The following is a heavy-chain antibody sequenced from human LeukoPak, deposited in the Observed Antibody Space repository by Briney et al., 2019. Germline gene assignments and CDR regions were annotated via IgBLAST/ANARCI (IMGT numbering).Heavy chain of an antibody. V-gene: IGHV3-23*01. CDR1: GFTFSSYA. Sequence: GGSLRLSCAASGFTFSSYAMSWVRQAPGKGLEWVSAISGSGGSTYYADSVKGRFTISRDNSKNTLYLQMNSRRAEDTAVYYCAKDRTQLGEGWFDPWGQGTLVTVSS. J-gene: IGHJ5*02. CDR3: AKDRTQLGEGWFDP. D-gene: IGHD6-6*01. CDR2: ISGSGGST.